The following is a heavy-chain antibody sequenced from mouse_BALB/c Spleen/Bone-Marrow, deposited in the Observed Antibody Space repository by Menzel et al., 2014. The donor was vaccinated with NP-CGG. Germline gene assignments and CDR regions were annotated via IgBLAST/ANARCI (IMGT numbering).Heavy chain of an antibody. Sequence: QVQLKQSGPELMKPGASVKISCKATGYTFSSYWIEWVKPGPGHGLEWIGEILPGSGNTHYNEKFKGKATLTADTSSNTAYMQLSSLTSEDSAVYYCTRQGFACWGQGTLVTVSA. CDR3: TRQGFAC. CDR2: ILPGSGNT. J-gene: IGHJ3*01. V-gene: IGHV1-9*01. CDR1: GYTFSSYW.